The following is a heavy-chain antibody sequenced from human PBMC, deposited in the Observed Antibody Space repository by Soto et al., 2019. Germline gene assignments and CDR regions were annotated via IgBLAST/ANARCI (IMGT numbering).Heavy chain of an antibody. V-gene: IGHV1-18*01. CDR3: ARDPPPPDY. CDR2: ISAYNGNT. J-gene: IGHJ4*02. Sequence: QVQLVQSGAEVKKPGASVKVSCKASGYTFASYAISWMRQAPGQGLEWMGWISAYNGNTNYAQKLQGRVTITTDTTTSTAYMELRSLWSDDTAVHYGARDPPPPDYWGQGTLVTVSS. CDR1: GYTFASYA.